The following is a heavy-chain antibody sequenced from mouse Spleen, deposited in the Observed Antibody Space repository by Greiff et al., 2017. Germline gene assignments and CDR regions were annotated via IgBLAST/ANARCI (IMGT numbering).Heavy chain of an antibody. CDR1: GYSFTGYY. V-gene: IGHV1-42*01. CDR2: INPSTGGT. Sequence: EVQLQQSGPELVKPGASVKISCKASGYSFTGYYMNWVKQSPEKSLEWIGEINPSTGGTTYNQKFKAKATLTVDKSSSTAYMQLKSLTSEDSAVYYCAREDSSGYVYYAMDYWGQGTSVTVSS. CDR3: AREDSSGYVYYAMDY. D-gene: IGHD3-2*01. J-gene: IGHJ4*01.